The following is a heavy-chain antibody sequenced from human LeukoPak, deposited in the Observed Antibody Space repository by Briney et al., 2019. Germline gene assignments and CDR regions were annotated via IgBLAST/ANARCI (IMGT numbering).Heavy chain of an antibody. CDR2: IYYIGST. J-gene: IGHJ2*01. V-gene: IGHV4-59*08. D-gene: IGHD6-19*01. CDR1: GGSISTYY. CDR3: ARHRSSGWGVWYFDL. Sequence: SETLSLTCTVSGGSISTYYWSWIRQPPGRGLEWIGYIYYIGSTNYNPSLKSRVTISVDTSKNQVSLKLSSVTAADTAVYYCARHRSSGWGVWYFDLWGRGTLVTVSS.